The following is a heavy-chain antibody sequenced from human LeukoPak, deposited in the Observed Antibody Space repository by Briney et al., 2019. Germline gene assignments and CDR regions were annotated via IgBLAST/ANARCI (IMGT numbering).Heavy chain of an antibody. V-gene: IGHV3-11*05. CDR1: GFTFSDYY. CDR2: ISSSSSYT. J-gene: IGHJ4*02. Sequence: GSLRPSCAASGFTFSDYYMSWIRQAPGKGLEWVSYISSSSSYTNYADSVKGRFTISRDNAKNSLYLQMNSLRAEDTAVYYCARALYDSSGYYFDYWGQGTLVTVSS. CDR3: ARALYDSSGYYFDY. D-gene: IGHD3-22*01.